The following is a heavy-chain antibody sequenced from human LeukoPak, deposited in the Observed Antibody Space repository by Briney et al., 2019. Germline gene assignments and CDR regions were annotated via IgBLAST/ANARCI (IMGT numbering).Heavy chain of an antibody. CDR2: INWNGGST. J-gene: IGHJ4*02. D-gene: IGHD5-18*01. CDR3: ARDPGYSYGSYYFDY. CDR1: GFTFDDYG. V-gene: IGHV3-20*04. Sequence: GRSLRLSCAASGFTFDDYGMSWVRQAPGKGLEWVSGINWNGGSTGYADSVKGRFTISRDNAKNPLYLQMNSLRAEDTALYYCARDPGYSYGSYYFDYWGQGTLVTVSS.